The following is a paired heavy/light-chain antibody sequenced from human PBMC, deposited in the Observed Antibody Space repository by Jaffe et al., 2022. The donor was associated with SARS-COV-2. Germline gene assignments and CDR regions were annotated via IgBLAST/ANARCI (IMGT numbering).Light chain of an antibody. Sequence: QSVLTQPPSASGTPGQRVTISCSGSSSNIGSNYVYWYQQVPGTAPKLLIYRNNQRPSGVPDRFSGSKSGTSASLAISGLRSEDEADFYCAVWDDSLSGFWVFGGGTKLTVL. V-gene: IGLV1-47*01. CDR2: RNN. J-gene: IGLJ3*02. CDR1: SSNIGSNY. CDR3: AVWDDSLSGFWV.
Heavy chain of an antibody. CDR3: AREGDDGYGFDY. CDR2: TYYRSRWYN. Sequence: QVHLQQSGPGLVKPSQTLSLTCAISGDSVSSDRAAWDWIRQSPSSGLEWLGRTYYRSRWYNDYAVSVKSRITINPDTSKNHFSLQLNSVTPEDTAVYYCAREGDDGYGFDYWGQGTLVTVSS. V-gene: IGHV6-1*01. CDR1: GDSVSSDRAA. D-gene: IGHD5-18*01. J-gene: IGHJ4*02.